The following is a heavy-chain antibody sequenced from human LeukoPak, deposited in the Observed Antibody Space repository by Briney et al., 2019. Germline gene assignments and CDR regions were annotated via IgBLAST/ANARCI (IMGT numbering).Heavy chain of an antibody. D-gene: IGHD3-22*01. CDR1: GYAFTSYG. CDR3: ARPYYDSSAPPYDY. J-gene: IGHJ4*02. V-gene: IGHV1-18*01. Sequence: ASVKVSCKASGYAFTSYGISWVRQAPGQGLEWMGWISAYNGNTNYAQKLQGRVTMTTDTSTSTAYMELRSLRSDDTAVYYCARPYYDSSAPPYDYWGQGTLVTVSS. CDR2: ISAYNGNT.